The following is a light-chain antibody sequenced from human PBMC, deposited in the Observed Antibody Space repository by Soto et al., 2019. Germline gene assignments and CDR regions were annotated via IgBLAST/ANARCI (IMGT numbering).Light chain of an antibody. V-gene: IGKV1-9*01. CDR3: QQLNLFPPFT. J-gene: IGKJ2*01. CDR1: QGIRSS. Sequence: DIQLTQSPSLLSASVGDRVTITCRASQGIRSSLAWYQQRPGRAPKLLIYAASILRSGVPSRFSGSGSGTEFTLTISSLQPEDFATYYCQQLNLFPPFTFGQGTKLEIK. CDR2: AAS.